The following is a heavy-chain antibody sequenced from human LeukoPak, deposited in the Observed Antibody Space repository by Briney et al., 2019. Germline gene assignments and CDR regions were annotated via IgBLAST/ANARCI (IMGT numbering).Heavy chain of an antibody. CDR3: AKDSPYYYDSSGYYFDAFDI. D-gene: IGHD3-22*01. Sequence: GGSLRLSCVASGFTFGSYAMSWVRQAPGKGLEWVSTISGSGGSTYYADSVKGRFTISRDNSKNTLYLQMNSLRAEDTAVYYCAKDSPYYYDSSGYYFDAFDIWGQGTMVTVSS. J-gene: IGHJ3*02. V-gene: IGHV3-23*01. CDR2: ISGSGGST. CDR1: GFTFGSYA.